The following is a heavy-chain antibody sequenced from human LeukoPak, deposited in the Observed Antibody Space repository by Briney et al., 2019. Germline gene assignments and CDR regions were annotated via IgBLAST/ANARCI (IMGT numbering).Heavy chain of an antibody. CDR2: IYYSGTT. D-gene: IGHD3-10*01. J-gene: IGHJ4*02. CDR3: ARDGGYGSGSYYFDY. CDR1: GGSISSSSYY. Sequence: SETLSLTCTVSGGSISSSSYYWGWIRQPPGKGLEWIGYIYYSGTTYYNPSLKSRVTMSVDTSKNQFSLKLSSVTAADTAVYYCARDGGYGSGSYYFDYWGQGTLVTVSS. V-gene: IGHV4-31*03.